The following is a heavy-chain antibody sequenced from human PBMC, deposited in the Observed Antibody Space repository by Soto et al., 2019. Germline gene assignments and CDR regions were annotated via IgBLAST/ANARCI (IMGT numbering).Heavy chain of an antibody. CDR2: IIPIFGTA. Sequence: SVKVSCKASGGTFSSYAISWVRQAPGQGLEWMGGIIPIFGTANYAQKFQGRVTITADESTSTAYMELSSLRSEDKAVYYCEALDLVTQLRYWFDPWGQGILVTVS. V-gene: IGHV1-69*13. CDR3: EALDLVTQLRYWFDP. D-gene: IGHD2-21*02. CDR1: GGTFSSYA. J-gene: IGHJ5*02.